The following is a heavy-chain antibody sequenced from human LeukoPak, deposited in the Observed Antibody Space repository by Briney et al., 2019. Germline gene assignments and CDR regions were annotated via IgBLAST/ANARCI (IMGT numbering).Heavy chain of an antibody. D-gene: IGHD4-11*01. J-gene: IGHJ4*02. Sequence: PGGSLRLSCTAYGFTFSSYWTHWVRQVPAEGLVWLSRINSDGGYTTYADSVKGRFTISRDNAKNTLFLQMNSLRAEDTAVYYCARVISIGDYRRPIDYWGQGIMVTVSS. V-gene: IGHV3-74*01. CDR3: ARVISIGDYRRPIDY. CDR2: INSDGGYT. CDR1: GFTFSSYW.